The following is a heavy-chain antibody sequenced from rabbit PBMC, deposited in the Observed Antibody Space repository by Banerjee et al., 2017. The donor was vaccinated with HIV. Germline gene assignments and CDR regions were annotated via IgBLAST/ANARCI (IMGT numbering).Heavy chain of an antibody. Sequence: QEQLEESGGDLVEPEGSLTLTCTASGFSFSNKYVMCWVRQAPGKGLEWIACINTSSGNTVYASWAKGRFTISKTSSTTVTLQMTSLTAADTATYFCASDYTDGYAGYAYAFRLWGPGTLVTVS. CDR1: GFSFSNKYV. CDR2: INTSSGNT. D-gene: IGHD6-1*01. V-gene: IGHV1S45*01. CDR3: ASDYTDGYAGYAYAFRL. J-gene: IGHJ4*01.